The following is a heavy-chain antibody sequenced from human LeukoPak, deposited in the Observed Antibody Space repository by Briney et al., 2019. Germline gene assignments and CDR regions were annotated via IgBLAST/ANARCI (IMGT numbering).Heavy chain of an antibody. Sequence: PGGSLRLSCAASGFTFNTFNMNWVRQAPGKGLEWVSSISSSSYIYYADSVKGRFTISRDNAKNSLYLQMNSLRAEDTAVYYCARAMSGCSSTSCYDYWGQGTLVTVSS. D-gene: IGHD2-2*01. CDR3: ARAMSGCSSTSCYDY. V-gene: IGHV3-21*01. CDR1: GFTFNTFN. CDR2: ISSSSYI. J-gene: IGHJ4*02.